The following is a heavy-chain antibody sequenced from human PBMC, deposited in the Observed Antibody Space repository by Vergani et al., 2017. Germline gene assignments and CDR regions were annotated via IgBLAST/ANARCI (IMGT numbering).Heavy chain of an antibody. Sequence: EVQLLQSEGAVVQPGGSLRLSCVASGFTFSSHAMSWVRQGHGQGLEWVSSIKNNGDSTHYADSVKGRFTISRDNSKNTLYLQMNSMRVEDTAVYYCGRGIDNYNWGQGTLVTVSS. CDR3: GRGIDNYN. D-gene: IGHD5-24*01. CDR2: IKNNGDST. J-gene: IGHJ4*02. V-gene: IGHV3-23*01. CDR1: GFTFSSHA.